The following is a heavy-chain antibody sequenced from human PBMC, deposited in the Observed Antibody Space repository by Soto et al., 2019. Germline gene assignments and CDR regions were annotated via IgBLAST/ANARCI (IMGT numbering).Heavy chain of an antibody. J-gene: IGHJ4*02. CDR3: VSQRTSVLTQAYFDY. Sequence: SDTLSLTCTVSGGSVSNSNYYWGWIRQSPGKGLEWIGSVYYRGRSYSKSSVKSRVTISVDTSKNQFSLNLNSVTASDTAVYFCVSQRTSVLTQAYFDYWGPGALVTVSS. CDR1: GGSVSNSNYY. D-gene: IGHD2-8*01. CDR2: VYYRGRS. V-gene: IGHV4-39*01.